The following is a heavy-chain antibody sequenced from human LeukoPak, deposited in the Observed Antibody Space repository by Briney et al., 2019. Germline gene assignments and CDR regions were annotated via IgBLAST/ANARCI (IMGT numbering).Heavy chain of an antibody. CDR3: ARGGGGYSYGSDC. J-gene: IGHJ4*02. Sequence: ASVKVSCKASGYTFNGYYMHWVRQAPGQGLEWMGWINANSGATNYAQKFQGRVTMTRDTSISTAYMDLSRLRSDDTAVYYCARGGGGYSYGSDCWGQGTLVTVSS. CDR1: GYTFNGYY. CDR2: INANSGAT. D-gene: IGHD5-18*01. V-gene: IGHV1-2*02.